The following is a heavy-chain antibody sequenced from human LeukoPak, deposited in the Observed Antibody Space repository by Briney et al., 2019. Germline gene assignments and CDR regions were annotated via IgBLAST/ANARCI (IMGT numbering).Heavy chain of an antibody. CDR2: ITGNSDTI. V-gene: IGHV3-23*01. J-gene: IGHJ4*02. D-gene: IGHD3-9*01. CDR3: ARYDISTYERRAFDY. CDR1: GFTFSNYA. Sequence: GGSLRLSCAASGFTFSNYAMAWVRQAPGQGLESVSVITGNSDTIYYSDSVKGRFTVSRDNSKNILYMQMNSLGVEDTAVYYCARYDISTYERRAFDYWGQGTLVAVSS.